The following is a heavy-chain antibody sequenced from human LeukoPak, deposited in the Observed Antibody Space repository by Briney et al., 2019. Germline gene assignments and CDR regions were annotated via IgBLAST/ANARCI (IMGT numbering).Heavy chain of an antibody. J-gene: IGHJ4*02. Sequence: SVKVSCKASGYTFTGYYMHWVRQAPGQGLEWMGRIIPILGIANYAQKFQGRVTITTDESTSTAYLELSSLRSEDTAVYYCARDQAPNYYDSSGLFDYWGQGTLVTVSS. CDR2: IIPILGIA. CDR3: ARDQAPNYYDSSGLFDY. V-gene: IGHV1-69*04. CDR1: GYTFTGYY. D-gene: IGHD3-22*01.